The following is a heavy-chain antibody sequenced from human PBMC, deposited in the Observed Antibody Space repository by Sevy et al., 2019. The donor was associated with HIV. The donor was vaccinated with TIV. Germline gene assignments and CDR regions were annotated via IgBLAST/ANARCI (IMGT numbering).Heavy chain of an antibody. CDR3: AKEGYYYDCRSSDWFDP. Sequence: GGSLRLSCAASGFNFSPYAMHWVRQGPGKGLEWVATVYSDGTTRAYVESIKGRFSLSRDNSKNTLYLQMNNLTPEDTAVYYCAKEGYYYDCRSSDWFDPWGPGALVTVSS. CDR2: VYSDGTTR. V-gene: IGHV3-30*18. J-gene: IGHJ5*02. D-gene: IGHD3-16*01. CDR1: GFNFSPYA.